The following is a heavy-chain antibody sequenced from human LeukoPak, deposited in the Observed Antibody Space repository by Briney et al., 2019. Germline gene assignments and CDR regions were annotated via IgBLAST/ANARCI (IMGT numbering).Heavy chain of an antibody. Sequence: SVKVSCKASGGTFSSYAISWVRQAPGQGLEWMGGIIPIFGTANYAQKFQGRVTITADESTSTAYMELSSLRSEDTAVYYCARDLARYYYDSSGSFDYWGQGTLVTASS. CDR2: IIPIFGTA. V-gene: IGHV1-69*13. D-gene: IGHD3-22*01. CDR3: ARDLARYYYDSSGSFDY. CDR1: GGTFSSYA. J-gene: IGHJ4*02.